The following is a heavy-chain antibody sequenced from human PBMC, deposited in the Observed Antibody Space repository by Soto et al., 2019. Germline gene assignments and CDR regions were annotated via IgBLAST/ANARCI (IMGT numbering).Heavy chain of an antibody. Sequence: SETLPSPATVSSGSISSSKWWSWVRQPPGKGLEWIGKIYHSGSTKHNPSLKSRVTISEDMPKNQFSLKLTSVTAAETAVYYCARDRGGITVSSKPLGEWFDPWGQGTLVTVSS. CDR3: ARDRGGITVSSKPLGEWFDP. V-gene: IGHV4-4*02. CDR1: SGSISSSKW. D-gene: IGHD3-16*01. J-gene: IGHJ5*02. CDR2: IYHSGST.